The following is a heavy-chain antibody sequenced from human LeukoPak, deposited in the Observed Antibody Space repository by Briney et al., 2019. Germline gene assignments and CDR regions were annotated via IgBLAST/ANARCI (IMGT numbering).Heavy chain of an antibody. CDR1: GYSFSIYG. V-gene: IGHV1-18*01. J-gene: IGHJ4*02. Sequence: ASVTVSCKASGYSFSIYGITWARQAPGQGLEYLGWISASDGTTDYAQKVQDRVTMTTDTSTSTAYLELRSLRSEDTAVYYCARCGAAVTTHFSHWGQGTLVTVSS. D-gene: IGHD4-17*01. CDR3: ARCGAAVTTHFSH. CDR2: ISASDGTT.